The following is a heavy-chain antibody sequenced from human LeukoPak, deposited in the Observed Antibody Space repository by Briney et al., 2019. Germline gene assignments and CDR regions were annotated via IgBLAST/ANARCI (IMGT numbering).Heavy chain of an antibody. Sequence: EPGGSLELSCAASGFTFSGSAMHWVRQASVKGLEWVGRIRSKANSYATAYAASVKGRFTISRDDSKNTAYLQMNSLKTEDTAVYYCTSVVVVAATHGTSDYWGQGTLVTVSS. D-gene: IGHD2-15*01. CDR3: TSVVVVAATHGTSDY. J-gene: IGHJ4*02. V-gene: IGHV3-73*01. CDR2: IRSKANSYAT. CDR1: GFTFSGSA.